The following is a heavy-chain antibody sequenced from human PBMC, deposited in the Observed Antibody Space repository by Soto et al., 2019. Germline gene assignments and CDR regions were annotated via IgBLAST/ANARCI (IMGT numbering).Heavy chain of an antibody. Sequence: GGSLRLSCAASGFTFSGSAMHWVRQASGKGPEWVGRIRSKANSYATAYAASVKGRFTISRDDSKNTAYLQMNSLKTEDTAVYYCTTAVWDPAANHNWFDPWGQGTLVTVSS. J-gene: IGHJ5*02. D-gene: IGHD2-2*01. CDR3: TTAVWDPAANHNWFDP. V-gene: IGHV3-73*01. CDR1: GFTFSGSA. CDR2: IRSKANSYAT.